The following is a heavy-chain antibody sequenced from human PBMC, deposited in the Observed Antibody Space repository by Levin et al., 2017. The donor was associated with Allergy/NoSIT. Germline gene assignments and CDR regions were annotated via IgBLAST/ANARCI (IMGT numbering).Heavy chain of an antibody. CDR2: ISSSSSYI. Sequence: GESLKISCAASGFTFSSYSMNWVRQAPGKGLEWVSSISSSSSYIYYADSVKGRFTISRDNAKNSLYLQMNSLRAEDTAVYYCARLSSGWYFDYWGQGTLVTVSS. CDR1: GFTFSSYS. V-gene: IGHV3-21*01. D-gene: IGHD3-22*01. J-gene: IGHJ4*02. CDR3: ARLSSGWYFDY.